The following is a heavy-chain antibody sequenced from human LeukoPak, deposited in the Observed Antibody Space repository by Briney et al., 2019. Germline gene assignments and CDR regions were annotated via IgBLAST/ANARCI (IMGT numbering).Heavy chain of an antibody. CDR3: ARVFQQQLVRRYYYYYMDV. D-gene: IGHD6-13*01. CDR2: INHSGST. CDR1: GGSFSAYY. Sequence: SPTLSLTCAVYGGSFSAYYWRWIRRPPGKGLEWIEEINHSGSTNYNPSLKSRVTISVDTAKNQFSLKLSSVTAADTAVYYCARVFQQQLVRRYYYYYMDVWGKGTTVTVSS. J-gene: IGHJ6*03. V-gene: IGHV4-34*01.